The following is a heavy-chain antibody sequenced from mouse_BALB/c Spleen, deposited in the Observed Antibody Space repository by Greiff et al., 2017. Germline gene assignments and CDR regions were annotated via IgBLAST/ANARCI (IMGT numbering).Heavy chain of an antibody. V-gene: IGHV4-1*02. CDR2: INPDSSTI. Sequence: EVKVEESGGGLVQPGGSLKLSCAASGFDFSRYWMSWVRQAPGKGLEWIGEINPDSSTINYTPSLKDKFIISRDNAKNTLYLQMSKVRSEDTALYYCARLSLIPYRYYAMDYWGQGTSVTVSS. D-gene: IGHD2-14*01. CDR3: ARLSLIPYRYYAMDY. J-gene: IGHJ4*01. CDR1: GFDFSRYW.